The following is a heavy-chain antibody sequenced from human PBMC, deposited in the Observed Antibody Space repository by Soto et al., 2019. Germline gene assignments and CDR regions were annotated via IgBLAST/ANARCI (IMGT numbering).Heavy chain of an antibody. CDR1: GGSISSGDYY. Sequence: SETLSLTCTVSGGSISSGDYYWSWIRQPPGKGLEWIGYIYYSGSTYYNPSLKSRVTISVDTSKNQFSLKLSSVTAADTAVYYCARAMDTAMVQVGYWGQGTLGTVSS. J-gene: IGHJ4*02. CDR2: IYYSGST. D-gene: IGHD5-18*01. CDR3: ARAMDTAMVQVGY. V-gene: IGHV4-30-4*01.